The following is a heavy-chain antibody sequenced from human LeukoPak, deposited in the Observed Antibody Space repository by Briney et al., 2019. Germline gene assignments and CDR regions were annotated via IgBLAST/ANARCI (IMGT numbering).Heavy chain of an antibody. CDR3: ARVAEYSSGWYDPFDY. CDR1: GYSFTSYA. D-gene: IGHD6-19*01. J-gene: IGHJ4*02. V-gene: IGHV7-4-1*02. Sequence: ASVTVSCMASGYSFTSYAMNWVRQAPGQGLEWMGWINTNTGNPTYAQGFTGRCVFSLDTSVSTAYLQISSLKAEDTAVYSCARVAEYSSGWYDPFDYWGQGTLVTVSS. CDR2: INTNTGNP.